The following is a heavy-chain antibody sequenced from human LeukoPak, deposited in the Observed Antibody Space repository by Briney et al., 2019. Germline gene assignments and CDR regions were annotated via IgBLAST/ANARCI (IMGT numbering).Heavy chain of an antibody. CDR3: ARCSRSSTDCYSAFDI. Sequence: PGGSLRLSCEASGCTFDDYGMSWVRQSTGKGLEWVSAITNWNGGSTGYADSVRGRFTISRDNAKNSLYLQMNSLRAEDTALYYCARCSRSSTDCYSAFDIWGQGTMVTVSS. J-gene: IGHJ3*02. V-gene: IGHV3-20*04. CDR1: GCTFDDYG. D-gene: IGHD2-2*02. CDR2: ITNWNGGST.